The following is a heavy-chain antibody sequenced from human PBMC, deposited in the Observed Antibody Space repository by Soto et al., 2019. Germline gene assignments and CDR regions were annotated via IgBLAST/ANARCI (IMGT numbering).Heavy chain of an antibody. Sequence: SLRISCAAAGFTFVDYAMHWVRQVPGKGLEWVSGINWNSGSIGYGDSVKGRFAISRDNAKNSLHLQMNSLSAEDTAFYYCVKDESINWYSGHFRHWGQGTLVTVSS. D-gene: IGHD6-13*01. V-gene: IGHV3-9*01. CDR1: GFTFVDYA. CDR3: VKDESINWYSGHFRH. CDR2: INWNSGSI. J-gene: IGHJ1*01.